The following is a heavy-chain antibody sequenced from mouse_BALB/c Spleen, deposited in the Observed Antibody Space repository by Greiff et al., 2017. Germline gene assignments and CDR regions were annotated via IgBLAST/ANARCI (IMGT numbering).Heavy chain of an antibody. CDR3: ARSFYGNYVAY. J-gene: IGHJ3*01. CDR1: GYTFTSYW. CDR2: IDPSDSYT. V-gene: IGHV1-69*02. D-gene: IGHD2-10*01. Sequence: QVHVKQPGAELVKPGASVKLSCKASGYTFTSYWMHWVKQRPGQGLEWIGEIDPSDSYTNYNQKFKGKATLTVDKSSSTAYMQLSSLTSEDSAVYYCARSFYGNYVAYWGQGTLVTVSA.